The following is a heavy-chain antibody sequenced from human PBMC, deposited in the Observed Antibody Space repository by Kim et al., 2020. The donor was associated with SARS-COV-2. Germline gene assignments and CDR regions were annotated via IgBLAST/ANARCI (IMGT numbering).Heavy chain of an antibody. CDR2: INHSGST. V-gene: IGHV4-34*01. CDR1: GGSFSGYY. J-gene: IGHJ5*02. CDR3: ARVWGSYCSSTSCPHSWWFDP. Sequence: SETLSLTCAVYGGSFSGYYWSWIRQPPGKGLEWIGEINHSGSTNYNPSLKSRVTISVDTSKNQFSLKLSSVTAADTAVYYCARVWGSYCSSTSCPHSWWFDPWGQGTLVTVSS. D-gene: IGHD2-2*01.